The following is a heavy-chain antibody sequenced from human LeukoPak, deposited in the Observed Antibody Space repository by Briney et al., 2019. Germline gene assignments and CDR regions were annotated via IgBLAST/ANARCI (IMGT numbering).Heavy chain of an antibody. Sequence: SETLSLTCAVYGGSFSGYYWSWIRQPPGKRLEWIGEINHSGSTNYNPSLKSRVTISVDTSKNQFSLKLSSVTAADTAVYYCARGRYYDSSGYYVWGQGTMVTVSS. CDR3: ARGRYYDSSGYYV. V-gene: IGHV4-34*01. CDR2: INHSGST. D-gene: IGHD3-22*01. CDR1: GGSFSGYY. J-gene: IGHJ3*01.